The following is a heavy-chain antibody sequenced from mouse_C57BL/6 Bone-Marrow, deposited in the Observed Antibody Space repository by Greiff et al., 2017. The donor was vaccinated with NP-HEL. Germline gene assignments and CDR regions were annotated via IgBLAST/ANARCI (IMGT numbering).Heavy chain of an antibody. CDR3: ARWNYGSSYAYFDY. Sequence: VQLQQSGAELARPGASVKMSCKASGYTFTSYTMHWVKQRPGQGLEWIGYINPSSGYTKYNQKFKDKATLTADKSSSTAYMQLSSLTSEDSAVYYCARWNYGSSYAYFDYWGQGTTLTVSS. CDR2: INPSSGYT. D-gene: IGHD1-1*01. CDR1: GYTFTSYT. J-gene: IGHJ2*01. V-gene: IGHV1-4*01.